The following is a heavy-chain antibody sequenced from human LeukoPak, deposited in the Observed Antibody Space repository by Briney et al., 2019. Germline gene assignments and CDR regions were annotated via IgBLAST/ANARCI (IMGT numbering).Heavy chain of an antibody. J-gene: IGHJ4*02. CDR3: ARRGRVDTAIKYFDY. CDR2: IYYSGST. Sequence: SETLSLTCTVSGGSISSSSYYWGWIRQPPGKGLEWIGSIYYSGSTYYNPYLKSRVTISVDTSKNQFSLKLSSVTAADTAVYYCARRGRVDTAIKYFDYWGQGTLVTVSS. CDR1: GGSISSSSYY. V-gene: IGHV4-39*01. D-gene: IGHD5-18*01.